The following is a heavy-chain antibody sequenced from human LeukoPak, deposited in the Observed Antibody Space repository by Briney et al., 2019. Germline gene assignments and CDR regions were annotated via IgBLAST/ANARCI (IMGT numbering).Heavy chain of an antibody. D-gene: IGHD6-6*01. CDR2: IYYSGST. CDR1: GGSISSYY. J-gene: IGHJ5*02. V-gene: IGHV4-59*01. CDR3: ARSFSSSFAPTGFDP. Sequence: SETLSLTCIVSGGSISSYYWSWIRQPPGKGLEWIGYIYYSGSTNYNPSLRGRVTISVDTSKNQFSLKLSSVTAADTAVYYCARSFSSSFAPTGFDPWGQGTLVTVSS.